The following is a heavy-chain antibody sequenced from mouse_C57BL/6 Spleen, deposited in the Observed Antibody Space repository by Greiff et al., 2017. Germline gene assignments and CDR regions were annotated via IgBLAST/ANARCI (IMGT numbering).Heavy chain of an antibody. J-gene: IGHJ2*01. Sequence: QVQLQQSGPGLVQPSQSLSITCTVSGFSLTSYGVHWVRQSPGKGLEWLGVIWSGGSTDYNAAFISRLSISKDNSKSQVIFKMNSLQADATAIYYCARNYGSSYNFDYWGQGTTLTVSS. V-gene: IGHV2-2*01. CDR3: ARNYGSSYNFDY. CDR1: GFSLTSYG. D-gene: IGHD1-1*01. CDR2: IWSGGST.